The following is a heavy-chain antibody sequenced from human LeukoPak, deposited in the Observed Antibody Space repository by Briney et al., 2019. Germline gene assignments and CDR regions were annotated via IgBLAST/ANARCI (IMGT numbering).Heavy chain of an antibody. CDR3: ARPSTSRIPDY. Sequence: GGSLRLSCAASGFTFSSYWMHWVRQAPGKGLVWVAHIDGDGNSTSYADSVNGRFTISRDNAKNTLYLQMNSLMAEDTALYYCARPSTSRIPDYWGQGTLVTVSS. J-gene: IGHJ4*02. V-gene: IGHV3-74*01. CDR1: GFTFSSYW. D-gene: IGHD2-21*01. CDR2: IDGDGNST.